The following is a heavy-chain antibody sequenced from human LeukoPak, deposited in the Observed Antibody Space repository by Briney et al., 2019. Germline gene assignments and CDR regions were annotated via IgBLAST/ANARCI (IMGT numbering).Heavy chain of an antibody. Sequence: SESLSLTCGVSGGSISTTNWRSWVRQPPGKGLEWIGEISLSGLTNYSPSLNSRVTMSLDKPKNQLSLNLSSVTAADTAVYYCSRENGAFSPFGFWGQGTLVTFSS. CDR2: ISLSGLT. V-gene: IGHV4-4*02. D-gene: IGHD2-8*01. CDR3: SRENGAFSPFGF. CDR1: GGSISTTNW. J-gene: IGHJ4*02.